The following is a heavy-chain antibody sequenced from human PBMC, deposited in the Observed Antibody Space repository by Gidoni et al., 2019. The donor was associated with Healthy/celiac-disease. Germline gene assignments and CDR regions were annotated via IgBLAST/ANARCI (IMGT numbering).Heavy chain of an antibody. CDR3: ARDPRGYYYDSSGYNDY. CDR2: ISSSSSYI. Sequence: EVQLVESGGGLVKPGGSLRLSCAASGFPFSSYSMNWVRQAPGKGLEWVSSISSSSSYIYYADSVKGRFTISRDNAKNSLYLQMNSLRAEDTAVYYCARDPRGYYYDSSGYNDYWGQGTLVTVSS. V-gene: IGHV3-21*01. D-gene: IGHD3-22*01. J-gene: IGHJ4*02. CDR1: GFPFSSYS.